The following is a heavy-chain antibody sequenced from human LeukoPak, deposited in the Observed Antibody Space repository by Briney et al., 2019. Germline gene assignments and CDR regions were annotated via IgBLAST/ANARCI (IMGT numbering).Heavy chain of an antibody. D-gene: IGHD2-2*01. CDR1: GYSFTNYW. CDR3: AGGPYCSTASCLSPYYYYYMDV. Sequence: GESLKISCKGSGYSFTNYWIGWVRQMPGKGLEWMGIIYPGDSDTRYSPSFQGQVTVSADKSISTAYLQWSSLKASDTAMHYCAGGPYCSTASCLSPYYYYYMDVWGKGTTVTVSS. J-gene: IGHJ6*03. V-gene: IGHV5-51*01. CDR2: IYPGDSDT.